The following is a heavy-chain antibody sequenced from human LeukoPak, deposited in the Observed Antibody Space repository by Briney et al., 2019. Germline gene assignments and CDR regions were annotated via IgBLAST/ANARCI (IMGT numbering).Heavy chain of an antibody. CDR2: IYYSGST. CDR1: GGSISSYY. Sequence: PSETLSLTCTVSGGSISSYYRSWLRQPPGKGLEWIGYIYYSGSTNYHPSLKSRVTISVDTPKNQFSLKLSSVTAADTAVYYWGGGYLGGGGAYYFDYWGQGTLVTVSS. D-gene: IGHD5-12*01. V-gene: IGHV4-59*08. J-gene: IGHJ4*02. CDR3: GGGYLGGGGAYYFDY.